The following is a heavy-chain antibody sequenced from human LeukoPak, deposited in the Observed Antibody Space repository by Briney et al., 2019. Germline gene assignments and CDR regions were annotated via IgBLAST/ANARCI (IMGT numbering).Heavy chain of an antibody. D-gene: IGHD3-22*01. J-gene: IGHJ3*02. Sequence: SGTLSVTCAVSGCTISSGRCYWSWIRQPAGKGLEWIGRIYTSGSTNYNPSLKSRVTISVDTSKNQFSLKLSSVTAADTAVYYCARGPSITMILVVNGAFDMWGEGTRDSVS. CDR2: IYTSGST. V-gene: IGHV4-61*02. CDR3: ARGPSITMILVVNGAFDM. CDR1: GCTISSGRCY.